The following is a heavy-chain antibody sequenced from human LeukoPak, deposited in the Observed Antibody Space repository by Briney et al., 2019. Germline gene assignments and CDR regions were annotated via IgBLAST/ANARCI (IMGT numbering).Heavy chain of an antibody. CDR3: ARDPPGLEVAGYDY. CDR1: GFNFSTYW. CDR2: MNQDGSEK. D-gene: IGHD6-19*01. Sequence: GGSLRLSCAVSGFNFSTYWMSWVRQAPGKGLEWVANMNQDGSEKYYVDSLKGRFTISRDNAKNSLYLQMNSLRAEDTAVYCCARDPPGLEVAGYDYWGQGTLVTVSS. J-gene: IGHJ4*02. V-gene: IGHV3-7*01.